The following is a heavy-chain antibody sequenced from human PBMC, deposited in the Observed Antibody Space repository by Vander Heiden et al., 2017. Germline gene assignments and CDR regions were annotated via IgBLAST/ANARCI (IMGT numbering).Heavy chain of an antibody. J-gene: IGHJ4*02. V-gene: IGHV1-8*01. Sequence: QVQLVQSGAEVKKPGASVKVSCKASGYTFTSYDLNWVRQATGQGLEWMGWINPNGGNTGYTQKCQGRVTMTRNTSISTAYMERSSLRSEDTAVYYCARGIRFSYPRAYWGQGTLVTVSS. D-gene: IGHD3-3*01. CDR3: ARGIRFSYPRAY. CDR2: INPNGGNT. CDR1: GYTFTSYD.